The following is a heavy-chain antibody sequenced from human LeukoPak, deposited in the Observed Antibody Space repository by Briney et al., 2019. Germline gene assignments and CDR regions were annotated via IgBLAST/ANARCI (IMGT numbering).Heavy chain of an antibody. CDR2: ISGAGRSI. CDR1: GFSFSSYG. CDR3: AKRSGGPSPFDY. J-gene: IGHJ4*02. V-gene: IGHV3-23*01. Sequence: GGTLRLSCAASGFSFSSYGMTWVRQAPGKGLEWASVISGAGRSIYYADSVKGRFTISRDNSKNTLYLQMNSLRADDTAVYYCAKRSGGPSPFDYWGQGALVTVSS. D-gene: IGHD3-3*01.